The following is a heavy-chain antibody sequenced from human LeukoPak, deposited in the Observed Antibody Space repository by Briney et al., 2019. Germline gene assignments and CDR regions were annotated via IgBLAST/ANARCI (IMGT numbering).Heavy chain of an antibody. D-gene: IGHD1-26*01. Sequence: GGSLRLSCAASGFTFSTYNMNWVRQAPGKGLEWVSSISSSSDSIYYADSVKGRFTISRDNAKNSLNLQMSSLRAEDTAVYYCARDKPYSGSSYDFDFWGQGTLVTVSS. CDR2: ISSSSDSI. J-gene: IGHJ4*02. CDR3: ARDKPYSGSSYDFDF. V-gene: IGHV3-48*01. CDR1: GFTFSTYN.